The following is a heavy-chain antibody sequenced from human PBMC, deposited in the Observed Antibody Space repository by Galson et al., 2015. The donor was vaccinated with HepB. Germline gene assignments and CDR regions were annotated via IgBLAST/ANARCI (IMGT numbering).Heavy chain of an antibody. D-gene: IGHD4-17*01. CDR3: ATVRFLGYGDYAGYFDY. CDR2: FDPEDGET. CDR1: GYTLTELS. J-gene: IGHJ4*02. V-gene: IGHV1-24*01. Sequence: SVKVSCKVSGYTLTELSMHWVRQAPGKGLEWMGGFDPEDGETIYAQKFQGRVTMTEGTSTDTAYMELSSLRSEDTAVYYCATVRFLGYGDYAGYFDYWGQGTLVTVSS.